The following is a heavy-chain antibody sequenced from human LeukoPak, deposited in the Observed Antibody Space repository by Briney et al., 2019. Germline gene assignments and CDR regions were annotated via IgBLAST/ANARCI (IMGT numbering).Heavy chain of an antibody. CDR3: ARDGYSSSWYWFDY. V-gene: IGHV3-11*06. D-gene: IGHD6-13*01. Sequence: GGSLRLSCAASGFTFSDYYMSWIRQAPGKGLEWVSYISSSSSYTNYADSVKGRFTISRDNAKNSLYLQMNSLRAEDTAVYYCARDGYSSSWYWFDYWGQGALVTVSS. J-gene: IGHJ4*02. CDR1: GFTFSDYY. CDR2: ISSSSSYT.